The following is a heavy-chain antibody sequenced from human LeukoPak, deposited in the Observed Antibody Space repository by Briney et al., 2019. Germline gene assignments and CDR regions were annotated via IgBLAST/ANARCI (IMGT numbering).Heavy chain of an antibody. CDR2: IIPIFGTG. CDR1: GGTFSSYG. J-gene: IGHJ3*02. V-gene: IGHV1-69*05. CDR3: ARWMIAAAGRGESGVEDDAFDI. Sequence: GASVKVSCKASGGTFSSYGISWVRQAPGQGLEWMGGIIPIFGTGNYAQKFQGRVTITTDESTSTAYMELSSLRSEDTAVYYCARWMIAAAGRGESGVEDDAFDIWGQGTMVTVSS. D-gene: IGHD6-13*01.